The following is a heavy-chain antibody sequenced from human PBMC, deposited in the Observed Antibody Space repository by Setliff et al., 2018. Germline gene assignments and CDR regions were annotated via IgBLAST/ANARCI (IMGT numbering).Heavy chain of an antibody. CDR1: GYPFVGYY. Sequence: ASVKVSCKTSGYPFVGYYIYWMRQAPGQGPEWMGWIGPKSGRTKYAVKFQGRVTTTRDTSINTIYMEVSSLTSDDTAMYYCAKQGDLAFDYWGQGTQVTV. CDR3: AKQGDLAFDY. CDR2: IGPKSGRT. V-gene: IGHV1-2*02. J-gene: IGHJ4*02. D-gene: IGHD3-16*01.